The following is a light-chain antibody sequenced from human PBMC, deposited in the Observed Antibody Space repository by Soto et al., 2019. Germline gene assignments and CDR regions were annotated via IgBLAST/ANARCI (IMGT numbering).Light chain of an antibody. J-gene: IGLJ3*02. CDR2: RNN. V-gene: IGLV1-47*01. Sequence: QAVVTQPPSASGTPGQRVTISCSGSSSNIGRNYVYWYQQLPGTAPKLLIYRNNQWPSGVPDRFSGSKSGTSASLAISGLRSEDEADYYCAAWDDSLSGTWVFGGGTKLTVL. CDR3: AAWDDSLSGTWV. CDR1: SSNIGRNY.